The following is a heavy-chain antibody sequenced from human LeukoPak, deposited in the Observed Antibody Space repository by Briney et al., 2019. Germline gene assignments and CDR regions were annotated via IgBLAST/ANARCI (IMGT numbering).Heavy chain of an antibody. D-gene: IGHD6-19*01. CDR2: VFHTGST. CDR1: RGSIISYY. V-gene: IGHV4-59*01. CDR3: ARGNIAVTGPGVFYYYGMDV. J-gene: IGHJ6*02. Sequence: PSETLSLTCTVSRGSIISYYWSWIRQSPGKGLEWIGYVFHTGSTNYNPSLRNRVTMSVDTSRSQFSLEVRSVTAADTGVYFCARGNIAVTGPGVFYYYGMDVWGQGTTVTVSS.